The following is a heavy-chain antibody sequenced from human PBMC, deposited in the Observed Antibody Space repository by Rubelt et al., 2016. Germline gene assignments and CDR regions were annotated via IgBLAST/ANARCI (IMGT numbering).Heavy chain of an antibody. J-gene: IGHJ4*02. V-gene: IGHV4-39*07. CDR3: ARDGDSGSYYGPFDY. CDR2: IYYSGST. D-gene: IGHD1-26*01. CDR1: GGSISSSSYY. Sequence: QLQLQESGPGLVKPSETLSLTCTVSGGSISSSSYYWGWIRQPPGKGLEWIARIYYSGSTYYNPSLKSRVTISVDTSKNQFSLKLSAVTAADTAVYYCARDGDSGSYYGPFDYWGQGTLVTVSS.